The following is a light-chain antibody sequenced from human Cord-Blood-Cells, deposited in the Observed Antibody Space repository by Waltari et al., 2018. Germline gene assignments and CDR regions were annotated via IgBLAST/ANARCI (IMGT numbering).Light chain of an antibody. CDR3: CSYAGSSTWV. V-gene: IGLV2-23*02. J-gene: IGLJ3*02. CDR2: EVS. CDR1: SSDVGSYNL. Sequence: QSALTQPASVSGSPGQSITISCMGTSSDVGSYNLVSWYQQHPGKAPKLMIYEVSKRPSGVSNRFSGSKSGNTASLTISGLQAEDEADYYCCSYAGSSTWVFGGETKLTVL.